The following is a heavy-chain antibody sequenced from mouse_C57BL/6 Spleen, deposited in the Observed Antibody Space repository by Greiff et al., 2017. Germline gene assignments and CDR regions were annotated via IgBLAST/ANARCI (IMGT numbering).Heavy chain of an antibody. J-gene: IGHJ3*01. CDR3: ARSGDYDVRVLAY. CDR2: IYPRSGNT. V-gene: IGHV1-81*01. CDR1: GYTFTSYG. D-gene: IGHD2-4*01. Sequence: VKLMESGAELARPGASVKLSCKASGYTFTSYGISWVKQRTGQGLEWIGEIYPRSGNTYYNEKFKGKATLTADKSSSTAYMELRSLTSEDSAVYFCARSGDYDVRVLAYWGQGTLVTVSA.